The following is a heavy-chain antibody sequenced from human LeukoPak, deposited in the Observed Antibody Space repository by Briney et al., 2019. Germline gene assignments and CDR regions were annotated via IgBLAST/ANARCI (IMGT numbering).Heavy chain of an antibody. CDR1: GFTFDDYA. V-gene: IGHV3-9*01. J-gene: IGHJ4*02. Sequence: GRSLRLSCAASGFTFDDYAMHWVRQAPGKGLEWVSGISWNSGSIGYADSVKGRFTISRDNAKNSLYLQMNSLRAEDTAVYYCARYQRAAWAGGYYGYWGQGTLVTVSS. D-gene: IGHD3-16*01. CDR3: ARYQRAAWAGGYYGY. CDR2: ISWNSGSI.